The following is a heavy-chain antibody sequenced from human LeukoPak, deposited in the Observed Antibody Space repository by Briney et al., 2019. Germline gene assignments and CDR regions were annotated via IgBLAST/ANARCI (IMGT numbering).Heavy chain of an antibody. CDR2: ISANNGDT. CDR1: GYTFTSYG. D-gene: IGHD3-16*01. CDR3: ARDPPGLTLGSPGDY. Sequence: ASVKVSCKASGYTFTSYGIAWMRQAPGQGLQWMGWISANNGDTSYSPKLQGRVTMTTDTSTNTAYMELRSLTSDDTAVYYCARDPPGLTLGSPGDYWGQGTLVVVSS. V-gene: IGHV1-18*01. J-gene: IGHJ4*02.